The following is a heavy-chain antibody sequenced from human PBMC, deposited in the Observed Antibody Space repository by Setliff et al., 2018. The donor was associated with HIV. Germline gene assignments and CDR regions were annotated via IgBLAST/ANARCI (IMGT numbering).Heavy chain of an antibody. CDR2: IRYDGIIG. CDR3: GKDRTDVAATIANY. CDR1: GFTFSNSG. D-gene: IGHD5-12*01. V-gene: IGHV3-30*02. Sequence: LRLSCAASGFTFSNSGIHWVRQAPGKGLEWVAFIRYDGIIGHYRDSVRGRFTISRDNSKNTVYLQMNSLRAEDTAVYYCGKDRTDVAATIANYWGQGTLVTVSS. J-gene: IGHJ4*02.